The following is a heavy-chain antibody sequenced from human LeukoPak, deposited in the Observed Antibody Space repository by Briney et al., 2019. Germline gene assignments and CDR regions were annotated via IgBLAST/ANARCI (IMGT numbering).Heavy chain of an antibody. V-gene: IGHV1-18*01. D-gene: IGHD6-19*01. CDR3: ARDLKRGYSSGRYSWGTGSSNDY. CDR2: ISAYNGNT. J-gene: IGHJ4*02. CDR1: GYTFSSYG. Sequence: GASVKVSCKASGYTFSSYGISWVRQAPGQGLEWMGWISAYNGNTNYAQNLQGRVTMTTDTSTSTAYMELRSLRSDDTAVYYCARDLKRGYSSGRYSWGTGSSNDYWGQGTLVTVSS.